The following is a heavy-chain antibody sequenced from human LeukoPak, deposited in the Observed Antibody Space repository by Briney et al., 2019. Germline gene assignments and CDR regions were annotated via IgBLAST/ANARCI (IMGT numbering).Heavy chain of an antibody. Sequence: GGSLRLSCAASGFTFSSYAMHWDRQAPGKGLEWVAVISYDGSNKYYADSVKGRFIISRDTSKNTLYLHMNSLRADDTAMYYCVRDRCSSCHYFDCWGQGTLVTVSS. CDR1: GFTFSSYA. CDR3: VRDRCSSCHYFDC. D-gene: IGHD2-2*01. CDR2: ISYDGSNK. J-gene: IGHJ4*02. V-gene: IGHV3-30-3*01.